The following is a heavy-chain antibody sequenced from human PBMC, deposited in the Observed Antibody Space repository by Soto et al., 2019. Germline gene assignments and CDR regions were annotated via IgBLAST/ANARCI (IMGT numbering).Heavy chain of an antibody. CDR3: AARRAAMVTGPFDY. CDR2: INAGNGNT. Sequence: GASVKVSCKASGYTFTSYAMHWVRQAPGQRLEWMGWINAGNGNTKYSQKFQGRVTITRDTSASTACMELSSLRSEDTAVYYCAARRAAMVTGPFDYWGQGTLVTVSS. D-gene: IGHD5-18*01. CDR1: GYTFTSYA. J-gene: IGHJ4*02. V-gene: IGHV1-3*01.